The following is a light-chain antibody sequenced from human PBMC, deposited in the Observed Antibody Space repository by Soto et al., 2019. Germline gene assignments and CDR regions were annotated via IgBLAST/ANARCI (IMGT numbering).Light chain of an antibody. Sequence: DIQMTQSPSTLSASVGDRVAITCRASQYINTLLAWYQQKPGKAPKLLIYKASRLESGVPSRFSGSGSGTEFPLTINSLQPDDFATFYCQQYYSYPWTFGQGTKVEIK. CDR3: QQYYSYPWT. CDR2: KAS. CDR1: QYINTL. V-gene: IGKV1-5*03. J-gene: IGKJ1*01.